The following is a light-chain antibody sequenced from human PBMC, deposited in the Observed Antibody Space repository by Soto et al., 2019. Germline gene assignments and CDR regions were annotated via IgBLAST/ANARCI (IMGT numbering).Light chain of an antibody. J-gene: IGLJ2*01. CDR1: SGHSNYA. CDR3: QTWDTGIQV. Sequence: QPVLTQSPSASASLGASVKLDCTLSSGHSNYAIAWHQQQPEKGPRYLMKVNSDGSHTKGDGIPDRFSGSSSGAERYLTISSLQSEDEADYYCQTWDTGIQVFGGGTKLTVL. V-gene: IGLV4-69*01. CDR2: VNSDGSH.